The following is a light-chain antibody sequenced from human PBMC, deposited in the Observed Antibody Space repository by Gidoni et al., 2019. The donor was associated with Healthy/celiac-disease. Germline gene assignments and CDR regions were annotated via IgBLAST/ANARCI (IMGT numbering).Light chain of an antibody. J-gene: IGKJ5*01. CDR2: GAS. Sequence: EIVLTPSPDTLSLSPGERATLSCRASQSVSANYLVWYQHKPGQPPRFLLYGASNRATGVPGRFSGSGSGTDFTLTISSLEPEDFGVYYCQQYGGSPPVTFGQGTRLEIK. CDR1: QSVSANY. CDR3: QQYGGSPPVT. V-gene: IGKV3-20*01.